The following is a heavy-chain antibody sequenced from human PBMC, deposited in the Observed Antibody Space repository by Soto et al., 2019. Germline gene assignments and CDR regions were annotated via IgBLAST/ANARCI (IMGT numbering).Heavy chain of an antibody. CDR2: IGTRSDI. Sequence: GGSLRLSCAASGFTFSSYSMHWVRQAPGKGLEWVSSIGTRSDIYYADSVKGRFTISRDNAKNSLSLQMNSMTAEDTAVYYCAREETAWPLAYGLDVWGQRTTVTVSS. CDR3: AREETAWPLAYGLDV. J-gene: IGHJ6*02. D-gene: IGHD2-21*02. CDR1: GFTFSSYS. V-gene: IGHV3-21*01.